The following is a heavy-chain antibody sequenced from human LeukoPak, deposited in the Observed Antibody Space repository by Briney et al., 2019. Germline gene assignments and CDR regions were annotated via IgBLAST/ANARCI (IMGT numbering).Heavy chain of an antibody. CDR3: ARDHDTLGAFDI. CDR2: TYYSGST. J-gene: IGHJ3*02. V-gene: IGHV4-59*01. Sequence: SETLSLTCTVSGGSISSYYWSWIRQPPGKGLEWIGYTYYSGSTNYNPSLKSRVTISVDTSKNQFTLKLSSVTAADTAVYYCARDHDTLGAFDIWGQGTMVTVSS. CDR1: GGSISSYY. D-gene: IGHD2/OR15-2a*01.